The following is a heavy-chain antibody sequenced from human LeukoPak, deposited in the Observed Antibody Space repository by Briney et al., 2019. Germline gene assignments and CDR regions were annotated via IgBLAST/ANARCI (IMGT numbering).Heavy chain of an antibody. J-gene: IGHJ4*02. CDR2: LDPKSGDT. CDR3: ARPSSTDYV. Sequence: ASVKVSCKASGYTFTDYYYIHWVRQAPGQGLEWMGWLDPKSGDTNYAQKFQGRVTVTRDTSISTAYMELSRLKSDDTAVYYCARPSSTDYVWGQGTQVTVSS. D-gene: IGHD2-2*01. CDR1: GYTFTDYY. V-gene: IGHV1-2*02.